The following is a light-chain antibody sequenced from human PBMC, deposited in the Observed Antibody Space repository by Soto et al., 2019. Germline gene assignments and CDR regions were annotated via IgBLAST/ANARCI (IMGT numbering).Light chain of an antibody. Sequence: DIQMTQSPPTLSASVGDRVTMTCRASQTISSWLAWYQQKPGKAPTLLIYDASTLERGVPSRFSGTGSGTEFTLSIDSLQPDDFATYYCQQYHTSSITFGQGTRREIK. J-gene: IGKJ5*01. V-gene: IGKV1-5*01. CDR1: QTISSW. CDR3: QQYHTSSIT. CDR2: DAS.